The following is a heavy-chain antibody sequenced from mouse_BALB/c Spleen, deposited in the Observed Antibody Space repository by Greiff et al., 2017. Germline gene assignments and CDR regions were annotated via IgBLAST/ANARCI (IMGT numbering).Heavy chain of an antibody. CDR3: ARWGITLFAY. D-gene: IGHD2-4*01. J-gene: IGHJ3*01. V-gene: IGHV3-8*02. CDR1: GDSITSGY. Sequence: EVKLLESGPSLVKPSQTLSLTCSVTGDSITSGYWNWIRKFPGNKLEYMGYISYSGSTYYNPSLKSRISITRDTSKNQYYLQLNSVTTEDTATYYCARWGITLFAYWGQGTLVTVSA. CDR2: ISYSGST.